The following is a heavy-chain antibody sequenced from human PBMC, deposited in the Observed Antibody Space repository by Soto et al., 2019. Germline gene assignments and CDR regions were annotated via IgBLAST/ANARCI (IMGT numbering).Heavy chain of an antibody. CDR3: ARHHTGYGMDV. J-gene: IGHJ6*02. D-gene: IGHD2-8*02. Sequence: GESLKISCKGSGYTFTTSWIAWVRQMPGKGLEWMGLIDPGDSDTRYNPSYQGQVTISADKSIRTVYLQWSSLKASDTAMYYCARHHTGYGMDVWGQGTTVTVSS. V-gene: IGHV5-51*01. CDR1: GYTFTTSW. CDR2: IDPGDSDT.